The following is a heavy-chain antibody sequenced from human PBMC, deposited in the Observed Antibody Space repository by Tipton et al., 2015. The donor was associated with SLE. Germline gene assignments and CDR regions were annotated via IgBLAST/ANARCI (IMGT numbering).Heavy chain of an antibody. J-gene: IGHJ6*03. CDR1: GGSFSNYY. D-gene: IGHD2-2*01. CDR2: IYYTGST. CDR3: ARGQCTSCYYYYMDV. Sequence: TLSLTCTVYGGSFSNYYWSWIRQPPGKGLEWIGTIYYTGSTFYNPSLKSRVTISVDTSKNQFSLKLSSVTAADTAVYYCARGQCTSCYYYYMDVWGKGTTVTVSS. V-gene: IGHV4-59*12.